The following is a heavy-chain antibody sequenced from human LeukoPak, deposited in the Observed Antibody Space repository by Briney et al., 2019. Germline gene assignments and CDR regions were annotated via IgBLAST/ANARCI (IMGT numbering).Heavy chain of an antibody. D-gene: IGHD1-1*01. CDR3: ARDLSSGGWTLEFDY. CDR2: ISGHTGNT. J-gene: IGHJ4*02. Sequence: ASVKVSCKTSGYTFNTYGVTWVRQAPGQGFQWMGWISGHTGNTKYAENFQGRISLTTDTSATTAYMELRSLTSDDTAVYYCARDLSSGGWTLEFDYWGQGSLVTVAS. CDR1: GYTFNTYG. V-gene: IGHV1-18*01.